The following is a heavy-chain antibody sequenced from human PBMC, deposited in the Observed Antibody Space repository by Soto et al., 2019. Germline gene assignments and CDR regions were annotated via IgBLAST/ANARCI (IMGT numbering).Heavy chain of an antibody. V-gene: IGHV1-8*01. CDR3: ARLPGYYYYYYMDF. Sequence: ASVKVSCKASGYTFTSYDINWVRHATGQGLEWMGWMNPNSGNTGYAQKFQGGVTMTRNTSISTAYMELSSLRSEDTAVYYCARLPGYYYYYYMDFWGKGTTVTVSS. CDR1: GYTFTSYD. CDR2: MNPNSGNT. J-gene: IGHJ6*03.